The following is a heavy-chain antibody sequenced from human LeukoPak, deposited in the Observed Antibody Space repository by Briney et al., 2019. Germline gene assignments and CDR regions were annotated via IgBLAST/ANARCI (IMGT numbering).Heavy chain of an antibody. D-gene: IGHD6-13*01. J-gene: IGHJ4*02. CDR2: ISGSSRYI. CDR1: GFTFSSDS. CDR3: ASSWGSSWYLDY. Sequence: GGSLRLSCAASGFTFSSDSMNWVRQAPGKGLEWVSSISGSSRYIYYADSVKGRFTISRDNAKNSLYLQMNSLRAEDAALYYCASSWGSSWYLDYWGQGTLVTVSS. V-gene: IGHV3-21*01.